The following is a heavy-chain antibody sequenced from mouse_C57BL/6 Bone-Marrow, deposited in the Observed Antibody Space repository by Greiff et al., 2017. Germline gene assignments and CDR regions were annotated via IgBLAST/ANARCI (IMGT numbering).Heavy chain of an antibody. Sequence: ESGPGLVKPSQSLSLTCSVTGYSITSGYYWNWIRQFPGNKLEWMGYISYDGSNNYNPSLKNRISITRDTSKNQFFLKLNSVTTEDTATYYCARAYYYGSSYDYYAMDYWGQGTSVTVSS. V-gene: IGHV3-6*01. J-gene: IGHJ4*01. CDR3: ARAYYYGSSYDYYAMDY. CDR1: GYSITSGYY. D-gene: IGHD1-1*01. CDR2: ISYDGSN.